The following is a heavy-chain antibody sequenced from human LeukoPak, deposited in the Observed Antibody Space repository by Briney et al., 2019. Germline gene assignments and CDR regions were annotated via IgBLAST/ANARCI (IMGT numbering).Heavy chain of an antibody. CDR3: ARDPTTVTSGFCDY. CDR2: ISSSSSYI. J-gene: IGHJ4*02. D-gene: IGHD4-17*01. CDR1: GFTFSSYS. V-gene: IGHV3-21*01. Sequence: PGGSLRLSCAASGFTFSSYSMNWVRRAPGKGLEWVSSISSSSSYIYYADSVKGRFTISRDNSKNTLYLQMNSLRAEDTAVYYCARDPTTVTSGFCDYWGQGTLVTVSS.